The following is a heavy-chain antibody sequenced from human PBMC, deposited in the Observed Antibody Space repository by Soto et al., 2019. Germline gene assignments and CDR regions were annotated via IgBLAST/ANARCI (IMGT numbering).Heavy chain of an antibody. V-gene: IGHV4-39*01. Sequence: ASETLSLTCTVSGGSISSTTYYWGWIRQPPGKGLEWIGGMYYSGNTYFNPSLKSRVTISVDTSKNRFSLKLSSVTAADTAVYYCARVRPYYGSGSYYNPYFDYWGQGTLVTVSS. CDR1: GGSISSTTYY. CDR3: ARVRPYYGSGSYYNPYFDY. J-gene: IGHJ4*02. D-gene: IGHD3-10*01. CDR2: MYYSGNT.